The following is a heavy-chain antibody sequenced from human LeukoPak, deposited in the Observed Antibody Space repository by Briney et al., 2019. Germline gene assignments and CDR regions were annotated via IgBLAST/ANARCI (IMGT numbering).Heavy chain of an antibody. Sequence: GGSLRLSCAASGFTVSNNYMAWVRQAPGKGLEWVSFMYSDVNTYYADSVKGRFTISTDNSENKLYLQMNSLRVEDTAVYYCARDSSGTQVFDLWGPGTLVTVSS. V-gene: IGHV3-53*01. D-gene: IGHD6-19*01. CDR3: ARDSSGTQVFDL. CDR2: MYSDVNT. CDR1: GFTVSNNY. J-gene: IGHJ4*02.